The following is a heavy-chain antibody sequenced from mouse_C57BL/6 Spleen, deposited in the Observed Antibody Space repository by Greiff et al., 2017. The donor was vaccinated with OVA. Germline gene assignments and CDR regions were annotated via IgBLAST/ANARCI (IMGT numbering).Heavy chain of an antibody. Sequence: QVQLQQSGPELVKPGASVKISCKASGYAFSSSWMNWVKQRPGKGLEWIGRIYPGDGDTNYNGKFKGKATLTADKSSSTAYMQLSSLTSEDSAVYFCARSFYYSNYVGFDYWGQGTTRTVSS. CDR3: ARSFYYSNYVGFDY. J-gene: IGHJ2*01. CDR1: GYAFSSSW. V-gene: IGHV1-82*01. D-gene: IGHD2-5*01. CDR2: IYPGDGDT.